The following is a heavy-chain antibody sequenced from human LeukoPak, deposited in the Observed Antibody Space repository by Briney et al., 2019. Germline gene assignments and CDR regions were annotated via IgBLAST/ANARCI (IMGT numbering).Heavy chain of an antibody. Sequence: GGSLRLSCAASGFTFSRDTIHWVRQAPGKGLEWVAVISYNEINKYYADSVKGRFTISRDNSKNTLYLQMNSLRAEDTAVYYCARGYSGYFYYWGQGTLVTVSS. V-gene: IGHV3-30-3*01. D-gene: IGHD5-12*01. J-gene: IGHJ4*02. CDR3: ARGYSGYFYY. CDR1: GFTFSRDT. CDR2: ISYNEINK.